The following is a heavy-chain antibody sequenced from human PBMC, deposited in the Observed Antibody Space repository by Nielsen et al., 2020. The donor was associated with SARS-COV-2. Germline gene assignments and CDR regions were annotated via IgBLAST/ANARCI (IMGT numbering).Heavy chain of an antibody. Sequence: GESLKISCKGSGYSFTSYWIGWVRQMPGKGLEWMGIIFPGDSDTRYSPSFQGQVTISADKSISTAYLQWSSLKASDTAIYYCATSHGGGSYLSGFDYWGQGTLVTVSS. CDR3: ATSHGGGSYLSGFDY. D-gene: IGHD1-26*01. J-gene: IGHJ4*02. CDR2: IFPGDSDT. V-gene: IGHV5-51*01. CDR1: GYSFTSYW.